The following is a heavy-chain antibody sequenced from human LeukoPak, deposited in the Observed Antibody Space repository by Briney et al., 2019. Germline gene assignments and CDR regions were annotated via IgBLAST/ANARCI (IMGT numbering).Heavy chain of an antibody. J-gene: IGHJ4*02. CDR3: AKRGVVIRVILVGFYKEAYYFDS. CDR2: MSGSGGGT. CDR1: GITLSNYG. D-gene: IGHD3-22*01. Sequence: GGSLRLSCAVSGITLSNYGMSWVRKAPGKGLEWVTGMSGSGGGTNYADSVKGRFTVSRDNSKNTLYLQMKSLRAEDTAVYFCAKRGVVIRVILVGFYKEAYYFDSWGQGALVTVSS. V-gene: IGHV3-23*01.